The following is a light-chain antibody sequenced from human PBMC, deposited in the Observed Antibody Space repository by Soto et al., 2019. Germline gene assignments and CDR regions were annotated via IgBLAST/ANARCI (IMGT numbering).Light chain of an antibody. J-gene: IGLJ1*01. Sequence: QSVLTQPRSVSGCPGQSVTISCPGTRRDVGGYNYVPWYQQHPGKAPKLMIYDVSKRPSGVPDRFSGSKSGNTASLTISGLQAEDEADYYCCSYAGSSYVFGTGTKVTVL. CDR2: DVS. V-gene: IGLV2-11*01. CDR1: RRDVGGYNY. CDR3: CSYAGSSYV.